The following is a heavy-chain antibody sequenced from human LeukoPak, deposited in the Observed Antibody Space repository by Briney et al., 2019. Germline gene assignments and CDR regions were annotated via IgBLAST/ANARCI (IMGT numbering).Heavy chain of an antibody. Sequence: GGSLRLSCAASGFTFSSYAMSWVRQAPGKGLEWVSTISGSGGSTYYADSVKGRFTISRDNSKNTLYLQMNSLTSEDMAVYYCARGRGMAAADYWGQGTLVTVSS. CDR2: ISGSGGST. CDR1: GFTFSSYA. D-gene: IGHD6-13*01. J-gene: IGHJ4*02. V-gene: IGHV3-23*01. CDR3: ARGRGMAAADY.